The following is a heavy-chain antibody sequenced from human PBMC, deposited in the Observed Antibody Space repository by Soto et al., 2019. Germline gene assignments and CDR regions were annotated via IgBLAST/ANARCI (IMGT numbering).Heavy chain of an antibody. D-gene: IGHD3-3*01. CDR1: GGSISSGDYY. CDR3: ARAKHWSGIDY. Sequence: LTCTVSGGSISSGDYYWSWIRQPPGKGLEWIGYIYYSGSTYYNPSLKSRVTISVDTSKDQFSLKLSSVTAADTAVYYCARAKHWSGIDYWGQGTLVTVSS. J-gene: IGHJ4*02. V-gene: IGHV4-30-4*01. CDR2: IYYSGST.